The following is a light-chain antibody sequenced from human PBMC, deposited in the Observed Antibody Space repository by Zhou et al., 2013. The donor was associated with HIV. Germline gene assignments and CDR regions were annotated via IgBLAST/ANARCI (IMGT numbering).Light chain of an antibody. V-gene: IGKV1-5*03. J-gene: IGKJ1*01. Sequence: DIQMTQSPSTLSASLGDTVTITCRASQSVNGWVAWYQQKPGKAPKLLIYKASSLESGVPSRFSGSGSGTEFTLTISSLQPDDFATYYCQQYNSYSRTFGQGYQGGNQT. CDR2: KAS. CDR1: QSVNGW. CDR3: QQYNSYSRT.